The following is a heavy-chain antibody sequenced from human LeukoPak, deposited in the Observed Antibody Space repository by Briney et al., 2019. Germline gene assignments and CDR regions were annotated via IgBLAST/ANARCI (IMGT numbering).Heavy chain of an antibody. Sequence: GGSLPLACAASGFPFRSFGMNWVRPAPGKGLEWVSFISFISSTIYYADSVKGRFTISRDNAKNSLYLQMNSLGAEDTAVYYCARDKNFWSGYYFDYWGQGTQVTVSS. J-gene: IGHJ4*02. CDR2: ISFISSTI. D-gene: IGHD3-3*01. V-gene: IGHV3-48*01. CDR1: GFPFRSFG. CDR3: ARDKNFWSGYYFDY.